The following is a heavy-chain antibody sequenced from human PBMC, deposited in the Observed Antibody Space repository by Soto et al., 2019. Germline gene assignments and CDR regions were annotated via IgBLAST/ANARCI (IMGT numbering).Heavy chain of an antibody. CDR1: GFTFSSYA. CDR3: ARRGSGSYYDY. Sequence: EVQLLESGGGLVQPGGSLRLSCEDSGFTFSSYAMRWVRQAPVKGLEWVSAISGSGGSTYYADSVKGRFTISRDNSKNTLYLQMNSLRAEDTVVYYCARRGSGSYYDYWGQGTLVSVSS. V-gene: IGHV3-23*01. CDR2: ISGSGGST. J-gene: IGHJ4*02. D-gene: IGHD1-26*01.